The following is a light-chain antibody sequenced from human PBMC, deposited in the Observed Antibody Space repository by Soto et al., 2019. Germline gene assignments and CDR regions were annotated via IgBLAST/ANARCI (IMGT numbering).Light chain of an antibody. CDR1: QSVTNKY. CDR2: GSS. Sequence: EVVLTQSPGTLSLSPGKRATLSCRASQSVTNKYLAWYQQKPGQAPRLLIFGSSDRATGIPDRFSGSGSGTDFTLTISRLEPEDFPVYYCQQYGSSPPYTFGQGTKLEI. V-gene: IGKV3-20*01. CDR3: QQYGSSPPYT. J-gene: IGKJ2*01.